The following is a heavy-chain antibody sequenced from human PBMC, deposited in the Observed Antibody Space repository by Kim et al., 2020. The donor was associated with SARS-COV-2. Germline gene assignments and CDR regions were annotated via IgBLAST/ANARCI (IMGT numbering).Heavy chain of an antibody. Sequence: DSVKGRFTISRDNAKNLLYLQMNSLRAEDTAVYYCAIAEGVMTVQLWLTNWGQGTLVTVSS. J-gene: IGHJ4*02. CDR3: AIAEGVMTVQLWLTN. V-gene: IGHV3-21*01. D-gene: IGHD5-18*01.